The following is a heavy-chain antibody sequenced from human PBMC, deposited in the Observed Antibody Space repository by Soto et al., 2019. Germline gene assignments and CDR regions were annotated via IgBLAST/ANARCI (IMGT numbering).Heavy chain of an antibody. V-gene: IGHV1-8*01. D-gene: IGHD1-26*01. CDR2: MNPDSANT. J-gene: IGHJ4*02. CDR3: ARAIRDQLLSDY. Sequence: QVQLVQSGAEVKQPGASVKVSCRTSGYTFSNYDISWVRQATGQGLEWMGWMNPDSANTGYAQKFQGRVTMTRVTSINTAYMELNSLTSEDTAIYYCARAIRDQLLSDYWGQGSLVFVSS. CDR1: GYTFSNYD.